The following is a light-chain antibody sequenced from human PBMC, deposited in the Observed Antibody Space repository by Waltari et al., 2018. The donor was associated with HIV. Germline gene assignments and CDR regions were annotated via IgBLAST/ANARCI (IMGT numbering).Light chain of an antibody. CDR2: GAS. V-gene: IGKV3-20*01. J-gene: IGKJ4*01. CDR1: QSVSSSY. Sequence: EIVLTQSPGTLSLSPEERATLSCRASQSVSSSYLAWYQQRPGQAPRLLMYGASSRATGIPDRFSGSGSGTDFTLTISRLEPEDFAVYYCQQYGSSPLTFGGGTKVEIK. CDR3: QQYGSSPLT.